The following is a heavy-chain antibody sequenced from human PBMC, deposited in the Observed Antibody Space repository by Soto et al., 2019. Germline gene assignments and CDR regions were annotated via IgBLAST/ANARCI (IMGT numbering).Heavy chain of an antibody. J-gene: IGHJ5*02. CDR2: IYSGGST. V-gene: IGHV3-53*02. CDR1: GFTVSSNY. CDR3: ARGSVAAITLT. Sequence: EVQLVETGGGLIQPGGSLRLSCAASGFTVSSNYMSWVRQAPGKGLEWVSVIYSGGSTYYADSLKGRFTISRDNSKNTLYLQMNSLRAEDTAVYYCARGSVAAITLTWGQGTLVTVSS. D-gene: IGHD5-12*01.